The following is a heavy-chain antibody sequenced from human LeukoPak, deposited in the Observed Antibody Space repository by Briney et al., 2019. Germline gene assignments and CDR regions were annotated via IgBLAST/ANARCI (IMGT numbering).Heavy chain of an antibody. CDR3: VSQSGYSSSSLDY. Sequence: QTLSLTCAISGDSVSSNSAAWNCIRQSPSRGLEWLGRTYYRSKWYNDYAVSVKSRITINPDTSKNQFSLQLNSVTPEDTAVYYCVSQSGYSSSSLDYWGQGTLVTVSS. CDR1: GDSVSSNSAA. J-gene: IGHJ4*02. V-gene: IGHV6-1*01. CDR2: TYYRSKWYN. D-gene: IGHD6-6*01.